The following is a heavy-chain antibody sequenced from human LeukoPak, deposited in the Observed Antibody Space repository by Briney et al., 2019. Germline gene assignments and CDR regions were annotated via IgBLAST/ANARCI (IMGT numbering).Heavy chain of an antibody. V-gene: IGHV3-7*01. J-gene: IGHJ5*02. CDR2: IKQDGSEK. Sequence: PGGSLRLSCAASGFTFSSYWMSWVRQAPGKGLEWVANIKQDGSEKYYVDSVKGRFTISRDNAKNSLYLQMNSLRAEDTAVYYCARSVWNDEGHWFDPWGQGTLVTVSS. CDR3: ARSVWNDEGHWFDP. CDR1: GFTFSSYW. D-gene: IGHD1-1*01.